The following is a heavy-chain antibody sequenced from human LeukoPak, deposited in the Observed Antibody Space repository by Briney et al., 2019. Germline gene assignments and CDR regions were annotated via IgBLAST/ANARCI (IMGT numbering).Heavy chain of an antibody. CDR1: GGSISSYY. Sequence: TSETLSLTCTVSGGSISSYYWSWIRQPLGKGLEWIGYIYYSGSTNYNPSLKSRVTISVDTSKNQFSLKLSSVTAADTAVYYCARESGYCSGGSCYWFDPWGQGTLVTVSS. J-gene: IGHJ5*02. CDR3: ARESGYCSGGSCYWFDP. CDR2: IYYSGST. V-gene: IGHV4-59*01. D-gene: IGHD2-15*01.